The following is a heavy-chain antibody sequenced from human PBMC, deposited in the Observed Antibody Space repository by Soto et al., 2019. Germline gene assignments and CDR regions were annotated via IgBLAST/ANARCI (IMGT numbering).Heavy chain of an antibody. CDR2: INRAGGYI. V-gene: IGHV3-48*01. Sequence: EVHLVESGGGVVQPGGSLSLSCAASGFDFNIYSMNWVRQAPGKGPEWIAHINRAGGYIHYAASVQGRFTISRDNGRNSLYLLMNSLSVEDTAAYYCVIDSFNSSGTYYHYFDYWGQGTLATVSS. CDR1: GFDFNIYS. J-gene: IGHJ4*02. CDR3: VIDSFNSSGTYYHYFDY. D-gene: IGHD3-10*01.